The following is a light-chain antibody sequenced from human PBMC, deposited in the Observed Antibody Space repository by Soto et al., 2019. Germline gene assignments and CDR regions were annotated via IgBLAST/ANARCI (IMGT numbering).Light chain of an antibody. CDR1: QSVSSSC. Sequence: EIVLTQSPGTLSLSPGERATLSCRASQSVSSSCLAWYQQKPGQAPRLLIYGASSRATGIPDRLSGSGSGTDFTLTISRLGPEDFAVYYCQQYGSSPWTFGQGTKVEIK. CDR3: QQYGSSPWT. V-gene: IGKV3-20*01. J-gene: IGKJ1*01. CDR2: GAS.